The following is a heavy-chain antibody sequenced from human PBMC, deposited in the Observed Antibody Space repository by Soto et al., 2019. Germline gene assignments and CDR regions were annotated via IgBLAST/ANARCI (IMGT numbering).Heavy chain of an antibody. J-gene: IGHJ4*02. CDR3: ARTLAAAAHPFGVDYFDY. Sequence: SGPTLVNPTETLTLTCTVSGFSLSNARMGVSWIRQPPGKALEWLAHIFSNDEKSYSTSLKSRLTISKDTSKSQVVLTMTNMDPVDTATYYCARTLAAAAHPFGVDYFDYWGQGTLVTVSS. D-gene: IGHD6-13*01. CDR1: GFSLSNARMG. V-gene: IGHV2-26*01. CDR2: IFSNDEK.